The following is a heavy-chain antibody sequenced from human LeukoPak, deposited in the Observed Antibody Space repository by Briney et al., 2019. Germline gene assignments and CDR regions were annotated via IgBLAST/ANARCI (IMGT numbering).Heavy chain of an antibody. CDR1: GFTISSYS. J-gene: IGHJ6*02. V-gene: IGHV3-21*01. D-gene: IGHD3-10*01. Sequence: PGGSLRLSCAASGFTISSYSMNWVRQAPGKGLEWVSSISSSSSYIYYADSVKGRFTISRDNAKNSLYLQVNSLRAEATAVYYCARGNEGAYYYSSGSYSNGVPYYYYYGMDVWGQGTTVTVSS. CDR3: ARGNEGAYYYSSGSYSNGVPYYYYYGMDV. CDR2: ISSSSSYI.